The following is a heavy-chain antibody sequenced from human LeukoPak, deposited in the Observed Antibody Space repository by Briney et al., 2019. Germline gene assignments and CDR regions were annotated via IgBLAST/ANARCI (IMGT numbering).Heavy chain of an antibody. CDR2: IRYDGSNK. J-gene: IGHJ3*02. CDR3: ARDSFSSGWYLGAFDI. V-gene: IGHV3-30*02. CDR1: GFTFSSYG. Sequence: GGSLRLSCAASGFTFSSYGMHWIRQAPGKGLEWVAFIRYDGSNKYYADSVKGRFTISRDNSKNTLYLQMNSLRAEDTAVYYCARDSFSSGWYLGAFDIWGQGTMVTVSS. D-gene: IGHD6-19*01.